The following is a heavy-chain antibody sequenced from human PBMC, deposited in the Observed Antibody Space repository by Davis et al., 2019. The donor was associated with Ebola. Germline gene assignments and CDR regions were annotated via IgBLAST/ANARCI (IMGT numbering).Heavy chain of an antibody. CDR3: ARDKDLPLYYESHGMDV. Sequence: GGSLRLSCVASGFTFSTYAMHCVRQAPGKGLEWVSFISSTGDSKYYSDSVRGRFTISRDNANISLYLQMNSLRDEDTAVYYCARDKDLPLYYESHGMDVWGQGTTVTVSS. D-gene: IGHD1-14*01. CDR1: GFTFSTYA. V-gene: IGHV3-48*02. J-gene: IGHJ6*02. CDR2: ISSTGDSK.